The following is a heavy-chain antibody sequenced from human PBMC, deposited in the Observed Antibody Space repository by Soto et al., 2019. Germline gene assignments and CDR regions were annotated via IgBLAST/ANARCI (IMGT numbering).Heavy chain of an antibody. V-gene: IGHV4-31*03. CDR2: ISCSGST. CDR1: GGSLSSGGYY. CDR3: ARDREWNYHYYYGLDV. J-gene: IGHJ6*02. Sequence: SETLSLTCTVSGGSLSSGGYYWSWILHHPGKGLERIGYISCSGSTYYNPSLKSRLNISVDTSKNQFSLKLSSVTAADTAVYYCARDREWNYHYYYGLDVWGQGTTVTVSS. D-gene: IGHD1-1*01.